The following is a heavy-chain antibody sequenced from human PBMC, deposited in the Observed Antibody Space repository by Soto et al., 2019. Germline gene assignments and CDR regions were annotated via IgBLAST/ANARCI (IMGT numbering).Heavy chain of an antibody. V-gene: IGHV3-30-3*01. J-gene: IGHJ4*02. CDR3: ARDGGAY. CDR2: MSYDGSNK. D-gene: IGHD3-16*01. CDR1: GFTFSSYA. Sequence: QVQLVESGGGVVQPGRSLRLSCAASGFTFSSYAMHWVRRAPGKGLEWMAVMSYDGSNKYYADSVTGRFTISRDNSKNTLYLQMTSLRPEDTALYYCARDGGAYWGQGTLVIVSS.